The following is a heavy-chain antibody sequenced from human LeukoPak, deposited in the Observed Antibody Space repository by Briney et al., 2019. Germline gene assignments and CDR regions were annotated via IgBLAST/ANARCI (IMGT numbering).Heavy chain of an antibody. CDR2: ISSSSSYI. CDR1: GFTVSSNY. D-gene: IGHD1-26*01. CDR3: AKVALVGATTWYFDL. Sequence: GGSLRLSCAASGFTVSSNYMSWVRQAPWKGLEWVSSISSSSSYIYYADSVKGRFTISRDNAKNSLYLQMNSLRAEDTAVYYCAKVALVGATTWYFDLWGRGTLVTVSS. J-gene: IGHJ2*01. V-gene: IGHV3-21*01.